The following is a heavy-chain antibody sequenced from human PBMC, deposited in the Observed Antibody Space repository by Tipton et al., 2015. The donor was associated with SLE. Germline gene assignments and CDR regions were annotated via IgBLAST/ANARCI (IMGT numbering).Heavy chain of an antibody. CDR2: TYYSGSP. CDR3: ARVGHTNYYYYMDV. J-gene: IGHJ6*03. V-gene: IGHV4-39*07. CDR1: GGSITSNNHC. Sequence: TLSLTCIVSGGSITSNNHCWGWIRQPPGKGLEWIGTTYYSGSPHYNPSLKSRVIISVDTSKNQFSLKLSSVTAADTAVYYCARVGHTNYYYYMDVLGKGTTVTVSS. D-gene: IGHD2-8*01.